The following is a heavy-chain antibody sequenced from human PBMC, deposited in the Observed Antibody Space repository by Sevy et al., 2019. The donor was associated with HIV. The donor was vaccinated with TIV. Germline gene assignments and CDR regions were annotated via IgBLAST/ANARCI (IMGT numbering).Heavy chain of an antibody. V-gene: IGHV3-7*01. J-gene: IGHJ3*01. CDR1: GSSFGIHW. CDR2: INQDGGQK. CDR3: AGDPDAVPVGGFDV. D-gene: IGHD6-19*01. Sequence: GGSLRLSCVASGSSFGIHWMSWVRQAPGKGLEWVAKINQDGGQKYYVDSVKGRFTISRDNAKSSLYLQMNSLRVEDTALCYWAGDPDAVPVGGFDVWGQGTMVTVSS.